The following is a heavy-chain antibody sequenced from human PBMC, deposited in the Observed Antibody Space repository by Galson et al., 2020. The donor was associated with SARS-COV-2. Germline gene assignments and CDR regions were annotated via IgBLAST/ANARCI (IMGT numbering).Heavy chain of an antibody. J-gene: IGHJ4*02. Sequence: GGSLRLSCAASGFTFASYGMSWVRQAPGKGLEWVSAISGSGRSTYSADSVKGRFTTSRDNSKNTLWLQMNSLRADDTAVYYCAKRYYDSTGYLDYWGRGTLVTVSS. CDR2: ISGSGRST. CDR3: AKRYYDSTGYLDY. D-gene: IGHD3-22*01. V-gene: IGHV3-23*01. CDR1: GFTFASYG.